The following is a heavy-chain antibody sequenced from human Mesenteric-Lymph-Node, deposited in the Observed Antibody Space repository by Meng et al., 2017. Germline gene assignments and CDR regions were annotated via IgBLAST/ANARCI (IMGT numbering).Heavy chain of an antibody. D-gene: IGHD4-17*01. V-gene: IGHV7-4-1*02. J-gene: IGHJ6*02. Sequence: ASVKVSCKASGYTFTSYAMNWVRQAPGQGLEWMGWINTNTGNPTYAQGFTERFVFSLDTSVSTAYLQISSLKAEDTAVYYCARDPRAYGDYDYYYGMDVWGQGTTVTVSS. CDR3: ARDPRAYGDYDYYYGMDV. CDR2: INTNTGNP. CDR1: GYTFTSYA.